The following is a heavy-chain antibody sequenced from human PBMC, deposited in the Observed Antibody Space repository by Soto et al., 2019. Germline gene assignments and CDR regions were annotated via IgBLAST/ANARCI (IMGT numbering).Heavy chain of an antibody. Sequence: PPETLSLTCTVSGGSISSSSYYWGWIRQPPGKGLEWIGGIYYSGNTYYNPSLKSRVTISVDTSKNQFSLKLSSVTAADTAVYYCARHIYGSGSYYNPGPWYFDYWGQGTLVTVSS. CDR3: ARHIYGSGSYYNPGPWYFDY. CDR2: IYYSGNT. J-gene: IGHJ4*02. V-gene: IGHV4-39*01. D-gene: IGHD3-10*01. CDR1: GGSISSSSYY.